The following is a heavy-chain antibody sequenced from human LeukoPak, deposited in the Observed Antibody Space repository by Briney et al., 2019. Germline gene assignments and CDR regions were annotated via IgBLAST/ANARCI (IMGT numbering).Heavy chain of an antibody. CDR2: INHSGST. CDR1: GGSFSGYY. V-gene: IGHV4-34*01. D-gene: IGHD1-14*01. Sequence: PSETLSLTCAVYGGSFSGYYWGWIRQPPGKGLEWIGEINHSGSTNYNPSLKSRVTISVDTSKNQFSLKLSSVTAADTAVYYCASESIRDYYYYSMDAWGKGTTVTISS. J-gene: IGHJ6*03. CDR3: ASESIRDYYYYSMDA.